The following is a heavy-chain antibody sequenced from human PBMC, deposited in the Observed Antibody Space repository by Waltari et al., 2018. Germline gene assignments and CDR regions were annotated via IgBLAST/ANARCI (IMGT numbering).Heavy chain of an antibody. CDR2: VSPHNGDT. CDR3: ARGAPYGDYLPCDY. CDR1: GYTFTRYG. J-gene: IGHJ4*02. V-gene: IGHV1-18*04. D-gene: IGHD4-17*01. Sequence: QVQLVQSGAEVEKPGASVKVSCKAIGYTFTRYGISWVRQAPGQGLEWMGWVSPHNGDTDYAQKFQGRVTMATDTFMNTAYMELRSLRPDDTAVYYCARGAPYGDYLPCDYWGLGTLVTVSS.